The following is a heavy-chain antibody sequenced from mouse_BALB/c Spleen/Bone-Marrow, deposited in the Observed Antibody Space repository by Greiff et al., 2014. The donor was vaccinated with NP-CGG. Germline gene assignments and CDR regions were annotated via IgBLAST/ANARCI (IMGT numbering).Heavy chain of an antibody. V-gene: IGHV2-9*02. CDR3: SRITTATGAMDY. CDR2: IWADGST. CDR1: GFSLTSYG. J-gene: IGHJ4*01. D-gene: IGHD1-2*01. Sequence: VQGVESGPGLVAPSQSLSITCTVSGFSLTSYGVHWVRQPPGKGLEWLGVIWADGSTNYNSALMSRLSISKDNSKSQVSLKMNSLQTDDTALYYCSRITTATGAMDYWGQGTSVTVSS.